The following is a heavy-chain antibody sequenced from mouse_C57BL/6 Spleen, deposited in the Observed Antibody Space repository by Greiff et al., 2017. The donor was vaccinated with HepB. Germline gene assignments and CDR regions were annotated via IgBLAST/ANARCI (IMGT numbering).Heavy chain of an antibody. CDR2: INPSTGGT. CDR3: ARSPYYYGSRDY. Sequence: EVQLVESGPELVKPGASVKISCKASGYSFTGYYMNWVKQSPEKSLEWIGEINPSTGGTTYNQKFKAKATLTVDKSSSTAYMQLKSLTSEDSAVYYCARSPYYYGSRDYWGQGTTLTVSS. V-gene: IGHV1-42*01. CDR1: GYSFTGYY. D-gene: IGHD1-1*01. J-gene: IGHJ2*01.